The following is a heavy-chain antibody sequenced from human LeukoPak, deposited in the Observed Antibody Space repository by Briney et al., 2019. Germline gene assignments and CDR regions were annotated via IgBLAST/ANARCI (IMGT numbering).Heavy chain of an antibody. CDR3: ARGPNSNWSGLDF. Sequence: GGSLRLSCAASGFSFSGHWMHWARQLPGKGLVWVSRISPTGSTTSYADSVKGRFTVSRDNAKNTLYLQENNLRAEDTAVYYCARGPNSNWSGLDFWGQGTLLTVSS. D-gene: IGHD6-6*01. CDR2: ISPTGSTT. V-gene: IGHV3-74*01. J-gene: IGHJ4*02. CDR1: GFSFSGHW.